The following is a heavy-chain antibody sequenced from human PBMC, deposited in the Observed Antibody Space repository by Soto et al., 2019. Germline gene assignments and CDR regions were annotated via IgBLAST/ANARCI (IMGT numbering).Heavy chain of an antibody. D-gene: IGHD3-10*01. CDR2: IYYSGST. CDR3: ARSITMVRGARYYYYGMDV. CDR1: GGSISSSSYY. J-gene: IGHJ6*02. V-gene: IGHV4-39*01. Sequence: PSETLSLTXTVSGGSISSSSYYWGWIRQPPGKGLEWIGSIYYSGSTYYNPSLKSRVTISVDTSKNQFSLKLSSVTAADTAVYYCARSITMVRGARYYYYGMDVWGQGTTDTVSS.